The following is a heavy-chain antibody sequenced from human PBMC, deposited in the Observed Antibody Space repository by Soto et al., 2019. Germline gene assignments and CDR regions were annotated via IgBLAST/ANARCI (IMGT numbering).Heavy chain of an antibody. Sequence: EVQLVESGGGLVQPGGSLRLSCAASGFTFSSYEMNWVRQAPGKGLEWVSYISSSGSTIYYADSVKGRFTISRDNAKNSLYLQMNRLRAEDTAVYYCARDVGSSSSFDYYYGMDVWGQGTTVTVSS. D-gene: IGHD6-6*01. V-gene: IGHV3-48*03. CDR3: ARDVGSSSSFDYYYGMDV. J-gene: IGHJ6*02. CDR1: GFTFSSYE. CDR2: ISSSGSTI.